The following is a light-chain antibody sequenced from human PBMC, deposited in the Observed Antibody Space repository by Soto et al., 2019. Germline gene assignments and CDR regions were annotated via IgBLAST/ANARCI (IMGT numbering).Light chain of an antibody. CDR3: SSYAGSNNFDVV. Sequence: QSVLTQPPSASGSPGQSVTIPCTGTSSDVGGYNYVSWYQQHPGKAPKLMIYEVSKRPSGVPDRFSGSKSGNTASLTVSGLQAEDEADYYCSSYAGSNNFDVVFGGGTKLTVL. CDR1: SSDVGGYNY. J-gene: IGLJ2*01. CDR2: EVS. V-gene: IGLV2-8*01.